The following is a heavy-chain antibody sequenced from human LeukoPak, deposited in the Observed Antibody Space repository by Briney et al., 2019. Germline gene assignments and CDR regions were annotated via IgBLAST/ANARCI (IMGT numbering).Heavy chain of an antibody. J-gene: IGHJ3*02. CDR1: GGSIRSSDYY. Sequence: SETLSLTCTVSGGSIRSSDYYWGWIRQPPGKGLEWIASIYYSGTTHYNPSHQSRVTMSVDTSKNQFSLRLSSVTATDTAVYFCATNRVGTYDRPFDIWGQGTMVTVSS. CDR2: IYYSGTT. V-gene: IGHV4-39*01. D-gene: IGHD1-26*01. CDR3: ATNRVGTYDRPFDI.